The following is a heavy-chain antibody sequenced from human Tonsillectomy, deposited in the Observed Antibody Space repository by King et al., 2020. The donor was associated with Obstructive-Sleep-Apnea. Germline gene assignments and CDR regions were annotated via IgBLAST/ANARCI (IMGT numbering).Heavy chain of an antibody. D-gene: IGHD2-15*01. CDR2: IKQDGSEK. J-gene: IGHJ6*02. Sequence: VQLVESGGGLVQPGGSLRLSCAASGFTFSSYWMSWVRQAPGKGLEWVANIKQDGSEKYYVDSVKGRFTISRGNAKNSLYLQMNSLRAEDTAVYYCARDVDSVFCSGGSCFLDYYGMDVWGQGTTVTVSS. V-gene: IGHV3-7*01. CDR1: GFTFSSYW. CDR3: ARDVDSVFCSGGSCFLDYYGMDV.